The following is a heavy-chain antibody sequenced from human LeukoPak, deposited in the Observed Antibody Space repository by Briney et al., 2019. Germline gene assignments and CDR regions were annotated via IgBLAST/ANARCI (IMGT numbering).Heavy chain of an antibody. J-gene: IGHJ4*02. CDR1: GLSLSTSGVG. Sequence: SGPTLVNPTQTLTLTCTFSGLSLSTSGVGVGWIRQPPGKALEWLALIYWNDDKRYSPSLKSRLTITKDTSKNQVVLTMTNMDPVDTATYYCAHRPGGATMFDYWGQGTLVTVSS. V-gene: IGHV2-5*01. D-gene: IGHD1-26*01. CDR2: IYWNDDK. CDR3: AHRPGGATMFDY.